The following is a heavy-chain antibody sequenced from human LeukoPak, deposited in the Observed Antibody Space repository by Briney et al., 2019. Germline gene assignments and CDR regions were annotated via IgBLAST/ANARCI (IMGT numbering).Heavy chain of an antibody. CDR2: INHSGYT. V-gene: IGHV4-34*01. CDR1: GVSFNDYY. J-gene: IGHJ4*02. CDR3: TRMTTGHDY. Sequence: SETLSLTCAVSGVSFNDYYWSWVRQTPGKGLEWIGEINHSGYTNDSPSLKSRVTLSIDTSRKQFSLTVRSVTVADTGIYYCTRMTTGHDYWGQGTLVTVSP. D-gene: IGHD4-17*01.